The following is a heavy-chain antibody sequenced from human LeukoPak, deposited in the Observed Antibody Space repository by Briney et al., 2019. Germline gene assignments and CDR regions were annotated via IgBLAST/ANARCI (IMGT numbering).Heavy chain of an antibody. CDR1: GFTFSSYG. CDR3: AREVEAEREFDY. CDR2: IWYDGSNK. J-gene: IGHJ4*02. V-gene: IGHV3-33*01. Sequence: GRSLRLSCAASGFTFSSYGMHWVRQAPGKGLEWVAVIWYDGSNKYYADSVKGRFTISRDNSKNTLYLQMNSLRAEDTAVYYCAREVEAEREFDYWGQGTLVTVSS.